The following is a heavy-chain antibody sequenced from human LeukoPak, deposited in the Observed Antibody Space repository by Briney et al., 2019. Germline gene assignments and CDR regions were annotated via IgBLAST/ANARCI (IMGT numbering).Heavy chain of an antibody. CDR2: IYYSGGT. D-gene: IGHD3-22*01. CDR1: GGSISSSSYY. Sequence: SETLSLTCTVSGGSISSSSYYWGWIRQPPGKGLEWIGSIYYSGGTYYNLSLKSRVTISVDTSKNQFSLKLSSVTAADTAVYYCARHVDSSGYWRDWGQGTLVTVSS. V-gene: IGHV4-39*01. CDR3: ARHVDSSGYWRD. J-gene: IGHJ4*02.